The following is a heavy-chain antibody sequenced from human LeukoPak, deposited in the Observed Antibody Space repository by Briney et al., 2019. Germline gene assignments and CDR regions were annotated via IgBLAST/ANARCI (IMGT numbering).Heavy chain of an antibody. V-gene: IGHV4-39*01. D-gene: IGHD3-10*01. CDR3: ARHYGP. CDR1: GDSISTYY. Sequence: SETLSLTCTVSGDSISTYYWGWIRQPPGKGLEWIGSIYYSGSTYYNPSLKSRVTISVDTSKNQFSLKLNSVTATDTAVYYCARHYGPWGQGTLVTVSS. CDR2: IYYSGST. J-gene: IGHJ4*02.